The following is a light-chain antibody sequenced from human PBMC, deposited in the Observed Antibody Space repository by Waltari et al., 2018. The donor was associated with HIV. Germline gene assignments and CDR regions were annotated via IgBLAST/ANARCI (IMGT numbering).Light chain of an antibody. CDR3: AAWDDSLNGWV. V-gene: IGLV1-44*01. CDR1: SSNIGSNT. Sequence: QSVLTQPPSASGPPGQRVTISCSVSSSNIGSNTVNWYQQLPGTAPKLLIYSNNQRPSGVPDRFSGSKSGTSASLAISGLQSEDEADYYCAAWDDSLNGWVFGGGTKLTVL. J-gene: IGLJ3*02. CDR2: SNN.